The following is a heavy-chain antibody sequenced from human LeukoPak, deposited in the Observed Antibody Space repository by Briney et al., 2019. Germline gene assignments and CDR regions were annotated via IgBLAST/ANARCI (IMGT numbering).Heavy chain of an antibody. V-gene: IGHV1-18*01. D-gene: IGHD1-7*01. CDR2: ISAYNGNT. Sequence: ASVKVSCKASGYTFTSYGISWVRQAPGQGLEWMGWISAYNGNTNYAQKLQGRVTMTTDTSTSTAYMELRSLRSDDTAVYYCARVYSFPDSYWNYSPFDYWGQGTLVTVSS. CDR1: GYTFTSYG. CDR3: ARVYSFPDSYWNYSPFDY. J-gene: IGHJ4*02.